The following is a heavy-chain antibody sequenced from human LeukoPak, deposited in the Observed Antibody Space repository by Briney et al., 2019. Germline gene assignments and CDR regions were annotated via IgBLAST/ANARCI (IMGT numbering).Heavy chain of an antibody. J-gene: IGHJ4*02. Sequence: PSETLSLTCTVSGGSISSSSYYWGWIRQPPGKGLEWIGSIYYSGSTYYNPSLKSRVTISVDTSKNQFSLKLSSVTAADTAVYYCARRIAVARVPLFPRRLSYFDYWGQGTLVTVSS. V-gene: IGHV4-39*07. CDR2: IYYSGST. D-gene: IGHD6-19*01. CDR1: GGSISSSSYY. CDR3: ARRIAVARVPLFPRRLSYFDY.